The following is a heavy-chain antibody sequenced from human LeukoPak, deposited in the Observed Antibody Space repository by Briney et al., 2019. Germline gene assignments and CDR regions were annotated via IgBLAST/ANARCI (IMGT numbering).Heavy chain of an antibody. CDR1: GGSISTYY. Sequence: SETLSLTCTVSGGSISTYYWSWIRQPPGKGLEWIGYIYYSGSTNYNPSLKSRVTISVDTSKNQFSLKLSSVTAADTAVYYCTGSGSYDAFDIWGQGTMVTVSS. CDR3: TGSGSYDAFDI. J-gene: IGHJ3*02. V-gene: IGHV4-59*01. CDR2: IYYSGST. D-gene: IGHD3-10*01.